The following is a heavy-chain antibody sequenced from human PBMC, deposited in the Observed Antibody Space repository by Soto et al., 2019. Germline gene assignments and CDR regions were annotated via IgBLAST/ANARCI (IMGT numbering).Heavy chain of an antibody. CDR1: GGSISSYY. J-gene: IGHJ5*02. CDR3: ARSREIERATKIGQHWFDP. Sequence: SETLSLTCTVSGGSISSYYWSWIRQPPGKGLEWIGYIYYSGSTNYNPSLKSRVTISVDTSKNQFSLKLSSVTAADTAVYYCARSREIERATKIGQHWFDPWGQGTLVT. V-gene: IGHV4-59*08. CDR2: IYYSGST. D-gene: IGHD5-12*01.